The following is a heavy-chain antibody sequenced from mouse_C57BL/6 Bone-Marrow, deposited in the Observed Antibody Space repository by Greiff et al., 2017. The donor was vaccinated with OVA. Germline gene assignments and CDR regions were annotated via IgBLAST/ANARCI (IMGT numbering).Heavy chain of an antibody. D-gene: IGHD6-2*01. CDR2: ISSGSSTI. CDR3: ARRSLSHYFDY. CDR1: GFTFSDYG. Sequence: DVMLVESGGGLVKPGGSLKLSCAASGFTFSDYGMHWVRQAPEKGLEWVAYISSGSSTIYYADTVKGRFTISRDNAKNTLFLQMTSLRSEDTAMYYCARRSLSHYFDYWGQGTTLTVSS. J-gene: IGHJ2*01. V-gene: IGHV5-17*01.